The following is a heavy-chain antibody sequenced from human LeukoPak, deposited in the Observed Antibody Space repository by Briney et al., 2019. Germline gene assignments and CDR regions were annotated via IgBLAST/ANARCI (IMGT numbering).Heavy chain of an antibody. J-gene: IGHJ4*02. CDR1: GFSFSSHT. D-gene: IGHD1-26*01. V-gene: IGHV3-30*04. CDR3: ARREGGTTLDY. Sequence: PGGSLSLSCAASGFSFSSHTMHWVRQAPGKGLEWVAVISYDGSNKYYVDSVKGRFTISRDNSKNTLYLQMNSLRTEATAVYYCARREGGTTLDYWGQGTLVTVSS. CDR2: ISYDGSNK.